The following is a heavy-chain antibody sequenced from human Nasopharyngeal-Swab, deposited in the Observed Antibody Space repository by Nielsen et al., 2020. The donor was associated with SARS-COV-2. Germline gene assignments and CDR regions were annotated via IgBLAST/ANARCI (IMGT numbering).Heavy chain of an antibody. D-gene: IGHD6-19*01. J-gene: IGHJ4*02. CDR1: GFTFDDYA. CDR3: ACIAVAGTFY. V-gene: IGHV3-9*01. CDR2: ISWNSGSI. Sequence: GGSLRLSCAASGFTFDDYAMHWVRQAPGKGLEWVSGISWNSGSIGYADSVKGRFTISRDNAKNSLYLQMSSLRAEDTALYYCACIAVAGTFYWGQGTLVTVSS.